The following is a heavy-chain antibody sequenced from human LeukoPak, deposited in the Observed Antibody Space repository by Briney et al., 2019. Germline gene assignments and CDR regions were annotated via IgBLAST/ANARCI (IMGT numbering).Heavy chain of an antibody. CDR3: ASVGATGGYFDY. V-gene: IGHV1-69*13. Sequence: GASVKVSCKASGGTFSSYAISWVRQAPGQGLEWTGGIIPIFGTANYAQKFQGRVTITADESTSTAYMELSSLRSEDTAVYYCASVGATGGYFDYWGQGTLVTVSS. D-gene: IGHD1-26*01. CDR1: GGTFSSYA. J-gene: IGHJ4*02. CDR2: IIPIFGTA.